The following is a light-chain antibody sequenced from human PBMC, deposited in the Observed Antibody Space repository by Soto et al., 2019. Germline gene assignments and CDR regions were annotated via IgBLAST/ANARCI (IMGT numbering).Light chain of an antibody. J-gene: IGLJ1*01. CDR1: SSNIGSNY. Sequence: QSLLTQPPSAYGTPGQMVTISCYGSSSNIGSNYVYWYQQLPGTAPKLLIYRNNQRPSGVPDRFSGSKSGTSASLAISGLRSEDGADYYCAAWDDSLSGYVFGTGTKVT. CDR2: RNN. V-gene: IGLV1-47*01. CDR3: AAWDDSLSGYV.